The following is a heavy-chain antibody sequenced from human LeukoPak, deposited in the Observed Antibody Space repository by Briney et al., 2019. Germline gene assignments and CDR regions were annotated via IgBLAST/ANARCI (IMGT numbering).Heavy chain of an antibody. CDR1: GGSISSRSYY. D-gene: IGHD1-26*01. J-gene: IGHJ4*02. Sequence: PSETLSLTCTVSGGSISSRSYYWGWIRQPPGKGLEWIGSIYYSGSTYYNPSLKSRVTISVDTSKNQFSLKLSSVTAADTAVYYCARLRWELPDYWGQGTLVTVS. CDR2: IYYSGST. V-gene: IGHV4-39*01. CDR3: ARLRWELPDY.